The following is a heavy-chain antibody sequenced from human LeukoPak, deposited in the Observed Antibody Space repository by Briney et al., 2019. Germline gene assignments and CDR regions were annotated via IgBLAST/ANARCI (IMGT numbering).Heavy chain of an antibody. CDR2: FDPEDGET. Sequence: ASVKVSCTVSGYTLTELSMHWVRQAPGKGLEWMGGFDPEDGETIYAQKFQGRVTMTEDTSTDTAYMELSSLRSEDTAVYYCATSRVYYYDSSGYPVPANDAFDIWGQGTMVTVSS. D-gene: IGHD3-22*01. CDR3: ATSRVYYYDSSGYPVPANDAFDI. CDR1: GYTLTELS. V-gene: IGHV1-24*01. J-gene: IGHJ3*02.